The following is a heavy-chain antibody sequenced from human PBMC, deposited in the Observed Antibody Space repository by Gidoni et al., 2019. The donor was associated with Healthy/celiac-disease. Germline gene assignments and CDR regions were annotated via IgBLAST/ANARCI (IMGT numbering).Heavy chain of an antibody. CDR2: ITHTGST. J-gene: IGHJ4*02. Sequence: QVQLQQWGAGLLKPSETLSLTCAMSGPSFSGYYWSWIRQSPGRGLEWIAEITHTGSTNYKPSLRSRVTISVDASKNQFSLQLRSETAADTAVYYCARGRYHDSSGFPYWGQGTLVTVSS. D-gene: IGHD3-22*01. CDR1: GPSFSGYY. V-gene: IGHV4-34*01. CDR3: ARGRYHDSSGFPY.